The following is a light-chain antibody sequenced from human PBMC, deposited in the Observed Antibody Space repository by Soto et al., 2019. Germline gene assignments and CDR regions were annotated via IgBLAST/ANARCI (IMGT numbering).Light chain of an antibody. V-gene: IGKV1-39*01. CDR1: QSISSY. Sequence: DIQLTQSPPSLSASVGERVTITSQASQSISSYLNWYQQKPGKAPKLLIYAASSLQSGVPSRFSGSGSGTDFTLTISSLQPEDFATYYCQQSFSSRWTFGQGTMVDIK. CDR2: AAS. CDR3: QQSFSSRWT. J-gene: IGKJ1*01.